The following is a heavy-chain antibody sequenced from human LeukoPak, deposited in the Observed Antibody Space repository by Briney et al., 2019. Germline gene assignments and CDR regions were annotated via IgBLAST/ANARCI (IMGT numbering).Heavy chain of an antibody. V-gene: IGHV3-9*01. CDR2: ISWNSGRI. Sequence: PGRSLRLSCTSSGFTFDDYDMSWVRQAPGKGLEWVSGISWNSGRIDYADSVKGRFTISRDNAKNSLYLQMNSLGVEDTAVYFCARDWRDGYNKVFDWWGQGTLVAVSS. CDR3: ARDWRDGYNKVFDW. D-gene: IGHD5-24*01. CDR1: GFTFDDYD. J-gene: IGHJ4*02.